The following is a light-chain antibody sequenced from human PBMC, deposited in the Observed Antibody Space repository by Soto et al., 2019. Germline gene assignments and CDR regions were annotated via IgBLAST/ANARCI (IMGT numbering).Light chain of an antibody. J-gene: IGKJ1*01. CDR2: GAS. CDR1: QSVSSSY. Sequence: EIVLTQSPGTLSLSPGERATLSCRASQSVSSSYLAWYQQKPGQAPRLLIYGASSRATGIPDRFSGSGSGTDFTLTISRLEPEDFAVYYCQQYSVYWTFDQGTKVEIK. V-gene: IGKV3-20*01. CDR3: QQYSVYWT.